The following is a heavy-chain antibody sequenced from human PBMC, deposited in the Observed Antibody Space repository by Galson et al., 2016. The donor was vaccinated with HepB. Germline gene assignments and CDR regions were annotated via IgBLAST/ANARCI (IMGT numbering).Heavy chain of an antibody. J-gene: IGHJ4*02. D-gene: IGHD1-26*01. CDR2: ISGSSRYN. Sequence: SLRLSCAASGFTFSTYTMNWVRQAPGKGLEWVSSISGSSRYNYYADSVKGRFTISRDNAKNSLSLQMNSLRVEDTAVYYCARDVGLGWELRYFDFWGQGTLVTVSS. CDR1: GFTFSTYT. V-gene: IGHV3-21*01. CDR3: ARDVGLGWELRYFDF.